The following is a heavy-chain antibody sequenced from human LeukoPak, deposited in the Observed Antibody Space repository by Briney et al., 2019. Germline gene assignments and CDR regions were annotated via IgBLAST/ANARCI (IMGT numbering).Heavy chain of an antibody. Sequence: SETLSLTCTVSGGSISSYYWSWIRQPAGKGLEWIGRVYTSGSTNYNPSLKSRVTMSVDTSKNQFSLKLSSVTAADTAVYYCASSVFGVVMNYYYMDVWGKGTTVTVSS. J-gene: IGHJ6*03. D-gene: IGHD3-3*01. V-gene: IGHV4-4*07. CDR3: ASSVFGVVMNYYYMDV. CDR2: VYTSGST. CDR1: GGSISSYY.